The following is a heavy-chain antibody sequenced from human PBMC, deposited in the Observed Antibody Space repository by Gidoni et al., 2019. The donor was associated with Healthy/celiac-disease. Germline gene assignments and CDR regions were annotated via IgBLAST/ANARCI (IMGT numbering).Heavy chain of an antibody. V-gene: IGHV4-59*01. CDR3: ARDKWGYSYASGDAFDI. D-gene: IGHD5-18*01. CDR1: GGSISSYY. J-gene: IGHJ3*02. Sequence: VQLQESGPGLVTPSVTLSLTCPVPGGSISSYYWSWIRQPPGKGLEWIGYIYYSGSTNYNPPLKSRVTISVDTSKNQFSLKLSSVTAADTAVYYCARDKWGYSYASGDAFDIWGQGTMVTVSS. CDR2: IYYSGST.